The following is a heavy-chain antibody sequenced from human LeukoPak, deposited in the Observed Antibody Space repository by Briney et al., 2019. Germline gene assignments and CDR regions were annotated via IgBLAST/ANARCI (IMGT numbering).Heavy chain of an antibody. CDR1: GFTFSSFA. CDR2: ISDSGGYT. D-gene: IGHD3-16*02. CDR3: AKVPLSYYFDY. V-gene: IGHV3-23*01. J-gene: IGHJ4*02. Sequence: PGGSLRLSCAASGFTFSSFAMSWVRQAPGKGLEWVSGISDSGGYTYYADSVKGRFTISRDNSKNTLYLQMNSLRAEDTAVYYCAKVPLSYYFDYWGQGTLVTVSS.